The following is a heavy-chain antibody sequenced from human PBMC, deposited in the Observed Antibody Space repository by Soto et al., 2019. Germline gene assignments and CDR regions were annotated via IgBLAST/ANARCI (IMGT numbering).Heavy chain of an antibody. CDR2: SYHSGST. V-gene: IGHV4-4*02. CDR3: ARRWGEGRVDY. J-gene: IGHJ4*02. CDR1: GGSISSSNW. D-gene: IGHD3-10*01. Sequence: QVQLQESGPGLVKPSGTLSLTCAVSGGSISSSNWWSWVRQPPGKGLEWIGESYHSGSTNYNPSLQSRVTLSVDKSRNQSSLKWSSVTAADTAVYYCARRWGEGRVDYWGQGTLVTVSS.